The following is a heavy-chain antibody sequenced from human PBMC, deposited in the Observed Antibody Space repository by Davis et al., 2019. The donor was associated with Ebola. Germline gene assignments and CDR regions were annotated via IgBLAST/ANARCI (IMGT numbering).Heavy chain of an antibody. J-gene: IGHJ6*04. CDR3: AKSGLSFGVVKYHYGMDV. CDR1: VITFSSYA. D-gene: IGHD3-3*01. V-gene: IGHV3-23*01. CDR2: ISGSGSST. Sequence: GESPKISCTDSVITFSSYAMTWVRQAPGKGLEWVPAISGSGSSTYYADSVKGRFTISRDNSKKTLYLQMNSLRAEDTAVYYCAKSGLSFGVVKYHYGMDVWGKGTTVTVSS.